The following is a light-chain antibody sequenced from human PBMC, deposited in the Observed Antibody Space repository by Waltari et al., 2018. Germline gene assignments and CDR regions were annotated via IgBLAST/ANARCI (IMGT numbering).Light chain of an antibody. CDR3: SSYTSSSTEV. V-gene: IGLV2-14*03. J-gene: IGLJ2*01. CDR1: SSDVGGYNS. Sequence: QSALTQPASVSGSPGQSLHIPCPGPSSDVGGYNSVSWYQQHPGKAPNLMIYDVSNRPSGVSNRFSGSKSGNTASLTISGLQAEDEADYYCSSYTSSSTEVFGGGTKLTVL. CDR2: DVS.